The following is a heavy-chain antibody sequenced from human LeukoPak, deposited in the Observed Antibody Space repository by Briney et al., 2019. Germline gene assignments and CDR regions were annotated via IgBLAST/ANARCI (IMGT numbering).Heavy chain of an antibody. CDR1: GFTFSSYE. CDR2: ISSSGSTI. V-gene: IGHV3-48*03. Sequence: GGSLRLSCAASGFTFSSYEMNWVRQAPGKGLEWVSHISSSGSTIYYTDFVKGRFTISRDNSKNLLYLQMNSLRAEDTAIYYCARTVARIGYWGQGTLVTVSS. D-gene: IGHD4-23*01. CDR3: ARTVARIGY. J-gene: IGHJ4*02.